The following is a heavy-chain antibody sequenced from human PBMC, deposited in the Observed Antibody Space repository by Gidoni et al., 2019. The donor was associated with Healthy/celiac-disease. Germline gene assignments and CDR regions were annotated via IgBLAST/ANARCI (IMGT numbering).Heavy chain of an antibody. CDR1: GRSFSGYY. Sequence: VQLQQWGAGLLKPSETLSLTCAAYGRSFSGYYWSWIRQPPGKGLEWIGEINHSGSTNYNPSLKSRVTIAVDTSKDQFSLKLGAVTAADTAVYYCAYSSGWYFFDYWGQGTLVTVSS. D-gene: IGHD6-19*01. V-gene: IGHV4-34*01. J-gene: IGHJ4*02. CDR2: INHSGST. CDR3: AYSSGWYFFDY.